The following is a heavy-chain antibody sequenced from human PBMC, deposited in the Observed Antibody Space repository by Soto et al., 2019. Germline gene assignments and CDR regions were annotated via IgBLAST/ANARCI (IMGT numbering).Heavy chain of an antibody. D-gene: IGHD2-21*02. CDR2: INSDGSST. CDR3: ARETAESFDY. CDR1: GFTISSYW. Sequence: EVQLVESGGGFGQPGGSLRLSCAASGFTISSYWMHWVRQAPGKGLVWVSRINSDGSSTSYVDSVKGRFTISKDNSESTLYLQMNSLSAEDTAVYDCARETAESFDYWGQGSLVTVCS. J-gene: IGHJ4*02. V-gene: IGHV3-74*01.